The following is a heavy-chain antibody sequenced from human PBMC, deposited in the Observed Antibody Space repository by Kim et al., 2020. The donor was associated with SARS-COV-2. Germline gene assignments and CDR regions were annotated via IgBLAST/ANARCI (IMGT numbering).Heavy chain of an antibody. CDR3: AKDRSGGWYYEAFDF. V-gene: IGHV3-23*01. D-gene: IGHD6-19*01. J-gene: IGHJ3*01. CDR1: GFTFSSYA. CDR2: ISGSGGST. Sequence: GGSLRLSCAASGFTFSSYAMSWVRQAPGKGLEWVSAISGSGGSTYYADSVKGRFTISRDNSKNTLYLQMNSLRAEDTAVYYCAKDRSGGWYYEAFDFWGQETMLTVSS.